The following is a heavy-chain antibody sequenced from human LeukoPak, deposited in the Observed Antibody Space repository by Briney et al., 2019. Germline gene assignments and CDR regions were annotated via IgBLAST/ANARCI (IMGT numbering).Heavy chain of an antibody. CDR3: AKGLRDYGMDV. CDR1: GFPFSSYD. J-gene: IGHJ6*02. Sequence: GGALRLSFAASGFPFSSYDMSWGRRAPGKGREGVSAISGSGGSTYYADSVQGRFTISRDNSKNTLYLQMNSLRAEDTAVYYCAKGLRDYGMDVWGQGTTVTVSS. D-gene: IGHD3-16*01. V-gene: IGHV3-23*01. CDR2: ISGSGGST.